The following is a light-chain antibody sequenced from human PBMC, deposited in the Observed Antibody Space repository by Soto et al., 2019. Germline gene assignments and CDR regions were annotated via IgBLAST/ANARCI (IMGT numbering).Light chain of an antibody. V-gene: IGKV3-20*01. J-gene: IGKJ2*01. Sequence: PRTITQSPGERATLYCRASQSVSSNYVDWSKQKPGQAPRLLVYGASSRATGIPDRFSGSGSGTDFTLTISRLEPEDFAGYYCQPYGRSRWPFGQ. CDR3: QPYGRSRWP. CDR2: GAS. CDR1: QSVSSNY.